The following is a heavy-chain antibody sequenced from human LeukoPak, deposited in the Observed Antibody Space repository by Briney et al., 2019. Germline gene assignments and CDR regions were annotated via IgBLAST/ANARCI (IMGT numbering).Heavy chain of an antibody. CDR1: GYTFNDYF. J-gene: IGHJ4*02. CDR3: ATLREDNYGYY. Sequence: ASVKVSCKASGYTFNDYFMHWVRRAPGQGLEWMGWINPNSGATNSAQKFQGRVTMTSDTSISTAYMELRSLTSDDTAVYYCATLREDNYGYYWGQGTLVTVSS. D-gene: IGHD5-18*01. V-gene: IGHV1-2*02. CDR2: INPNSGAT.